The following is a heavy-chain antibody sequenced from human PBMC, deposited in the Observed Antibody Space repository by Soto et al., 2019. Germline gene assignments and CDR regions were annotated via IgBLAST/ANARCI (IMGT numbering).Heavy chain of an antibody. D-gene: IGHD5-12*01. J-gene: IGHJ6*02. CDR3: ARDQRNWGYSGYDLGHYSYYGMDV. Sequence: GGSLRLSCAASGFTFSSYWMSWVRQAPGKGLEWVANIKQDGSEKYYVDSVKGRFTISRDNAKNSLYLQMNSLRAEDTAVYYCARDQRNWGYSGYDLGHYSYYGMDVWGQGTTVTVSS. CDR1: GFTFSSYW. CDR2: IKQDGSEK. V-gene: IGHV3-7*01.